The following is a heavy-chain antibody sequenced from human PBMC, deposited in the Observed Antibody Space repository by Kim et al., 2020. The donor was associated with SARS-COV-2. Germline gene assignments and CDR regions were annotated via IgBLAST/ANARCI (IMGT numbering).Heavy chain of an antibody. CDR3: ARAQLLASGSYYQ. D-gene: IGHD1-26*01. Sequence: YAQKFQGRVTITADESTSTAYMELSSLRSEDTAVYYCARAQLLASGSYYQWGQGTLVTVSS. J-gene: IGHJ4*02. V-gene: IGHV1-69*01.